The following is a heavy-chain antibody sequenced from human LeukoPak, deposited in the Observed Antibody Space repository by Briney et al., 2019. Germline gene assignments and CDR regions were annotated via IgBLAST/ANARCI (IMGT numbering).Heavy chain of an antibody. D-gene: IGHD6-13*01. CDR2: MNPNSGNT. CDR3: ARTSRISGYSSSWYRGYYYYYYMDV. CDR1: GYTFTSYD. V-gene: IGHV1-8*03. Sequence: ASVKVSCKASGYTFTSYDINWVRQATGQGLEWMGWMNPNSGNTGYAQKFQGRVTITRNTSISTAYMELSSLRSEDTAVYYCARTSRISGYSSSWYRGYYYYYYMDVWGKGTTVTVSS. J-gene: IGHJ6*03.